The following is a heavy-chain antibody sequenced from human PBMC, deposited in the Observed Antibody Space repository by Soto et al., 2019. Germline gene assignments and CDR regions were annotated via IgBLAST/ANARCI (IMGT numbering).Heavy chain of an antibody. CDR3: ARGSSVYDSSGYAFDF. Sequence: GGSQRLSCAASGFTFSNYWMSWVRQAPGKGLEWVANIKQDGSHKFYVDSVKGRFTMSRDNAENSLYLQMSSLRAEDTAVYYCARGSSVYDSSGYAFDFRGQGSLVTVSS. CDR1: GFTFSNYW. V-gene: IGHV3-7*01. CDR2: IKQDGSHK. D-gene: IGHD3-22*01. J-gene: IGHJ4*02.